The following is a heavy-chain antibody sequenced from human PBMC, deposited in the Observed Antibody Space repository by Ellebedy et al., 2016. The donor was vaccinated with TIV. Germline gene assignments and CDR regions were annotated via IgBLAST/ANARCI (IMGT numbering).Heavy chain of an antibody. Sequence: GGSLRLXXAASGFTFSSYSMNWIRQAPGKGLEWVSYISSSSSYTNYADSVKGRFTISRDNAKNSLYLQMNSLRAEDTAVYYCAKEGSYCSSTSCYRYYYYYMDVWGKGTTVTVSS. J-gene: IGHJ6*03. CDR1: GFTFSSYS. V-gene: IGHV3-21*05. CDR2: ISSSSSYT. CDR3: AKEGSYCSSTSCYRYYYYYMDV. D-gene: IGHD2-2*02.